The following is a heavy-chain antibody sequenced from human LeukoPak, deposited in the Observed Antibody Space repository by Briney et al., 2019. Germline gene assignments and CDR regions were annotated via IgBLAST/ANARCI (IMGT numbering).Heavy chain of an antibody. CDR1: GFTVSSNY. D-gene: IGHD2-2*02. V-gene: IGHV3-53*01. Sequence: PGGSLRLSCAASGFTVSSNYMSWVREAPGKGVEGVSVIYSGGSTYYADSVKGRFTISRDNPKNTLYLQMNSLRAEDTAVYYCAKVEGDIVVVPAAIREVYWGQGTLVTVSS. J-gene: IGHJ4*02. CDR3: AKVEGDIVVVPAAIREVY. CDR2: IYSGGST.